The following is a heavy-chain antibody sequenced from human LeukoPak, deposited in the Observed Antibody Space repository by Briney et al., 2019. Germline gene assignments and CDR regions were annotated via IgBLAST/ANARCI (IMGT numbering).Heavy chain of an antibody. D-gene: IGHD6-19*01. CDR2: IWYDGSSK. CDR3: ARDGIAVAVPFDY. Sequence: GRSLRLSCAASGFTFSSYGMHWVRQAPGKGLEWVAVIWYDGSSKYYADSVKGRFTISRDNSKNTLYLQMNSLRAEDTAVYYCARDGIAVAVPFDYWGQGTMVTVSS. CDR1: GFTFSSYG. V-gene: IGHV3-33*01. J-gene: IGHJ4*02.